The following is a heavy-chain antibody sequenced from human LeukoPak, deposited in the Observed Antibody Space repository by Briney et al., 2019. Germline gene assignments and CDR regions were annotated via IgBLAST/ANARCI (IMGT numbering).Heavy chain of an antibody. CDR3: ARGYPYYFDY. CDR1: GGSISSSSYY. CDR2: IYYSGST. Sequence: SETLSLTCTVSGGSISSSSYYWGWIRQPPGKGLEWIGSIYYSGSTYYNPSPKSRVTISVDRSKNQFSLKLSSVTAADTAVYYCARGYPYYFDYWGQGTLVTVSS. J-gene: IGHJ4*02. V-gene: IGHV4-39*07. D-gene: IGHD1-26*01.